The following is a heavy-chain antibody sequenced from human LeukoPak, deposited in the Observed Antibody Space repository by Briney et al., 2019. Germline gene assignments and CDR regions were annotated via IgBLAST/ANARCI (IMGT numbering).Heavy chain of an antibody. V-gene: IGHV3-7*03. CDR2: IRQDGSEK. Sequence: GGSLRLSCAASEFTFSSYWMSWVRQAPGKGLEWVANIRQDGSEKYYVDSVKGRFTISRDNAKNSLSLQMNSLRAEDTAVYFCARYYYDSSGYYYFDYWGQGTLVTVSS. D-gene: IGHD3-22*01. J-gene: IGHJ4*02. CDR1: EFTFSSYW. CDR3: ARYYYDSSGYYYFDY.